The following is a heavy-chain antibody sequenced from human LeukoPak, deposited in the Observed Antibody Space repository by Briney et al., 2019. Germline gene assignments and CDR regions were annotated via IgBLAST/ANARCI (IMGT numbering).Heavy chain of an antibody. V-gene: IGHV1-69*13. CDR3: AVTEPVPAAISRRFDP. CDR1: GGTFSSYA. J-gene: IGHJ5*02. D-gene: IGHD2-2*02. Sequence: SVKVSCKASGGTFSSYAISWVRQAPGQGLEWMGGIIPIFGTANYAQKFQGRVTTTADESTSTAYMELSSLRSEDTAVYYCAVTEPVPAAISRRFDPWGQGTLVTVSS. CDR2: IIPIFGTA.